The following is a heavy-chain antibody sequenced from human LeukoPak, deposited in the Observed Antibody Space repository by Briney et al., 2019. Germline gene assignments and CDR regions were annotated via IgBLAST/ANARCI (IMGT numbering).Heavy chain of an antibody. Sequence: PGGSLRLSCAASGFTFSSYAMRWVRQAQGKGLEWVSATSGSGGSTYYADSVKGRFTIYRDNSKNTLYLKMSSLRAEETDVYYCARNVIWAYFDYWGQGTLVTVSS. V-gene: IGHV3-23*01. J-gene: IGHJ4*02. CDR2: TSGSGGST. CDR1: GFTFSSYA. D-gene: IGHD1-1*01. CDR3: ARNVIWAYFDY.